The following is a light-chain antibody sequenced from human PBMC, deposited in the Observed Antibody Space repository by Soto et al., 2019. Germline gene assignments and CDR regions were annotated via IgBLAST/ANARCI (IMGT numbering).Light chain of an antibody. CDR3: LQDYNYPFT. Sequence: AIQMTQSPSSLSASVGDRVTITCRASQGIRNDLGWYQQRPGKAPKLLIYTASSLQSGVPSRFSGSGSGTDFTLTISSLQPEDFATYYCLQDYNYPFTFGPGTKVDIK. J-gene: IGKJ3*01. CDR2: TAS. CDR1: QGIRND. V-gene: IGKV1-6*01.